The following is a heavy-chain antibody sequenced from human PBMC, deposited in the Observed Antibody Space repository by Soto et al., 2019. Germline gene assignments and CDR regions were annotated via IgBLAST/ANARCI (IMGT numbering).Heavy chain of an antibody. J-gene: IGHJ6*02. V-gene: IGHV4-4*07. Sequence: PSETLSLTCTVSGGSISSYYWSWIRQPAGKGLEWIGRIYTSGSTNYNPSLESRVTMSVDTSKNQFSLKLSSVTAADTAVYYCARDAPYSSSWEYYYYYYGMDVWGQGTTVTVSS. CDR2: IYTSGST. D-gene: IGHD6-13*01. CDR1: GGSISSYY. CDR3: ARDAPYSSSWEYYYYYYGMDV.